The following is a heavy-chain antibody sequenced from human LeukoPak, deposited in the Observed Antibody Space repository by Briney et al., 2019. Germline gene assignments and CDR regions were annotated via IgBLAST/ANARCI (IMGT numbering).Heavy chain of an antibody. CDR2: TYYRSKSYN. CDR3: AMGGYCSGGSCYDFQH. CDR1: GDIVSSNSAA. Sequence: SQTLSLTCAISGDIVSSNSAAWNWIRQSPSRGLERLGRTYYRSKSYNDYAVSVKSRITINPDTSKNQFSLQLNSVTPEDTAVYYCAMGGYCSGGSCYDFQHWGQGTLVTVSS. D-gene: IGHD2-15*01. J-gene: IGHJ1*01. V-gene: IGHV6-1*01.